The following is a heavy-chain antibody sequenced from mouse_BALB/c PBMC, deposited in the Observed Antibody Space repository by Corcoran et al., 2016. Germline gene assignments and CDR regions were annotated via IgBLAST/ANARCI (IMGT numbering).Heavy chain of an antibody. CDR2: IFPGSGST. CDR1: GYSCTSYY. J-gene: IGHJ2*01. V-gene: IGHV1-66*01. CDR3: AIGDY. Sequence: VQLQQSGPELVKPGASVMISCKASGYSCTSYYIHWVKQRPGQGLEWIGWIFPGSGSTKYNEKFKGKATMSAVTSSSTAYMQLSSMTSEDSAVYFCAIGDYWGQGTTLTVSS.